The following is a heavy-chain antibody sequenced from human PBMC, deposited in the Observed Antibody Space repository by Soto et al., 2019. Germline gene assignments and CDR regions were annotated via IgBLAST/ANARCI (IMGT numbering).Heavy chain of an antibody. D-gene: IGHD7-27*01. V-gene: IGHV4-34*01. J-gene: IGHJ4*02. CDR2: INHSGST. Sequence: QVQLQQWGAGLLKPSETLSLTCAVYGGSFSGYYWNWIRQPPGKGLEWIGEINHSGSTNYNPSLKIRVTISVDKSKNQFSLYLSSVTAADTAVYYCARGWGRIFDYWGQGTLVTVSS. CDR1: GGSFSGYY. CDR3: ARGWGRIFDY.